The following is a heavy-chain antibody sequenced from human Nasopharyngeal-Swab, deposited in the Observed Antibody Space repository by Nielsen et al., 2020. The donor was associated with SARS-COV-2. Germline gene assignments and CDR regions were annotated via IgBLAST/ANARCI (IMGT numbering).Heavy chain of an antibody. Sequence: GESLKISCAASGFTFSSYGMHWVRQAPGKGLEWVAVIWYDGSNKYYADSVKGRFTISRDNSKNTLYLQMNSLRAEDTAVYYCARDWAVGATNDCWGQGTLVTVSS. CDR2: IWYDGSNK. J-gene: IGHJ4*02. CDR1: GFTFSSYG. V-gene: IGHV3-33*01. D-gene: IGHD1-26*01. CDR3: ARDWAVGATNDC.